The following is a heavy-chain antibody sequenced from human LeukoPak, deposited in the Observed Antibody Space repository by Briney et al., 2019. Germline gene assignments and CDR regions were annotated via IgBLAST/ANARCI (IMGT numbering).Heavy chain of an antibody. CDR3: AKDMGRGWCYFDY. J-gene: IGHJ4*02. Sequence: GGSLRLSCAASGFTFDDYGMSWVRQAPGKGLEWVSGINWNGGSTGYADSVKGRFTISRDNAKNSLYLQMNSLRVEDTAVYYCAKDMGRGWCYFDYWGQGTLVTVSS. CDR1: GFTFDDYG. V-gene: IGHV3-20*04. CDR2: INWNGGST. D-gene: IGHD6-19*01.